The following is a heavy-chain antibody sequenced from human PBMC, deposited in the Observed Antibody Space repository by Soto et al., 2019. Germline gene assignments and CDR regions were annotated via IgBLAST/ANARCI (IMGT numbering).Heavy chain of an antibody. Sequence: AAAVKVSRLDCGFSFVTYGYTLLGQAAGQGREWMGWMNPNNGNAGFAQKFRGRVNMTRNTSISTAYLELSSLRSDDSAVYFCARRKERSGPYYLDLWGQGTQVTVSS. V-gene: IGHV1-8*01. CDR2: MNPNNGNA. D-gene: IGHD6-25*01. CDR3: ARRKERSGPYYLDL. CDR1: GFSFVTYG. J-gene: IGHJ4*02.